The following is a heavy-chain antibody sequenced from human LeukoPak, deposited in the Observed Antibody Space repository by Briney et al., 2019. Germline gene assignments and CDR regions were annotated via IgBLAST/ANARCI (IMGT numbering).Heavy chain of an antibody. CDR3: ARDREWGPEDYYDG. CDR1: GYTFTSYY. V-gene: IGHV1-46*01. CDR2: INPGGGST. J-gene: IGHJ4*02. Sequence: GASVQVSCKASGYTFTSYYIHWVRQAPGQGLEWMGIINPGGGSTSYAQKFQGRVTMTRDTSTSTVYMELSSLRSEDTAVYYCARDREWGPEDYYDGWGQGTLVTVPS. D-gene: IGHD3-22*01.